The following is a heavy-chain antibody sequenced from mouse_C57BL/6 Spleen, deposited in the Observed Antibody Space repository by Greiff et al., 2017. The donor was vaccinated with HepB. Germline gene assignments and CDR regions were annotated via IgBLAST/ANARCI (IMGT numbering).Heavy chain of an antibody. CDR2: INPNYGTT. CDR3: ARGTVVATDYAMDY. J-gene: IGHJ4*01. CDR1: GYSFTDYN. D-gene: IGHD1-1*01. V-gene: IGHV1-39*01. Sequence: EVKLVESGPELVKPGASVKISCKASGYSFTDYNMNWVKQSNGKSLEWIGVINPNYGTTSYNQKFKGKATLTVDQSSSTAYMQLNSLTSEDSAVYYCARGTVVATDYAMDYWGQGTSVTVSS.